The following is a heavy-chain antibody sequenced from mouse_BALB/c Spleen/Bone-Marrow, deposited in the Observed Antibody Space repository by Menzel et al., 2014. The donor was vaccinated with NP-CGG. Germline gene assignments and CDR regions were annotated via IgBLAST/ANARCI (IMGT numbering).Heavy chain of an antibody. CDR2: IRSKGNNYAT. Sequence: EVQLVESGGGLVQPKGSLKLSCAASGFTFNTYAMNWVRQAPGKGLEWVARIRSKGNNYATYYGDSVKDRSTISRDDSPSMLYLQMNSLKTEDTAMYYCVRHMDYWGQGTSVIVSS. J-gene: IGHJ4*01. V-gene: IGHV10-1*02. CDR3: VRHMDY. CDR1: GFTFNTYA.